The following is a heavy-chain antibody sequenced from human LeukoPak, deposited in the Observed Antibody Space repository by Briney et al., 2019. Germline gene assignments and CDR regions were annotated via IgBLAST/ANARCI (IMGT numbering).Heavy chain of an antibody. CDR3: VKDRHCSSSSCYVFDP. J-gene: IGHJ5*02. CDR1: GFTFSRYA. Sequence: GSLRLSCSASGFTFSRYAMHWVRQAPGKGLEYVAVIINNGDSTKYADSVKGRFTISRDNSKNTLYLQMSSLRAEDTAVYYCVKDRHCSSSSCYVFDPWGQGTLVTVSS. D-gene: IGHD2-2*01. CDR2: IINNGDST. V-gene: IGHV3-64D*06.